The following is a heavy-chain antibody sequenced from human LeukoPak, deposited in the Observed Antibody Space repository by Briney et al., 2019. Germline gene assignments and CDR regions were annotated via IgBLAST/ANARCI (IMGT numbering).Heavy chain of an antibody. V-gene: IGHV1-46*01. J-gene: IGHJ4*02. CDR1: GYTFTSYF. CDR2: GNPSGGST. D-gene: IGHD3-10*01. Sequence: ASVKVSCKASGYTFTSYFMHWVRPAPAQGLEWMGIGNPSGGSTSYAQKLQGTVTMTRYMSTSTVYMELSSLRSEDTAVHSCARETYGSGRYGYFAYWGREPWSPSPQ. CDR3: ARETYGSGRYGYFAY.